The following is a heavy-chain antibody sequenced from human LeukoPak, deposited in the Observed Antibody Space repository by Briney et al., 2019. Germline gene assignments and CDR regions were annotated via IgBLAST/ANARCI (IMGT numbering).Heavy chain of an antibody. J-gene: IGHJ4*02. CDR3: ARDDCSGGSCYSSLDY. V-gene: IGHV3-53*05. CDR2: IYSGGST. D-gene: IGHD2-15*01. Sequence: PGGSLRLSCAASGFTVSTNYMTWVRQAPGKGLEWVSVIYSGGSTYYADSVKGRFTISRDNSKNTLYLQMGSLRAEDMAVYYCARDDCSGGSCYSSLDYWGQGTLVTVSS. CDR1: GFTVSTNY.